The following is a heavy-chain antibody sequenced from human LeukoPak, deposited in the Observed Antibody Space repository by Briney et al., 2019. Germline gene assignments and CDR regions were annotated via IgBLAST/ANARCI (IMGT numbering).Heavy chain of an antibody. CDR1: GFTFSSYG. Sequence: GGSLRLSCAASGFTFSSYGMHWVRQAPGKGLEWVAVISYDGSNKYYADSVKGRFTISRDNSKNTLYLQMNSLRAEDTAVYYCARVSEAYCGGDCPFDYWGQGTLVTVSS. V-gene: IGHV3-30*03. CDR3: ARVSEAYCGGDCPFDY. J-gene: IGHJ4*02. D-gene: IGHD2-21*02. CDR2: ISYDGSNK.